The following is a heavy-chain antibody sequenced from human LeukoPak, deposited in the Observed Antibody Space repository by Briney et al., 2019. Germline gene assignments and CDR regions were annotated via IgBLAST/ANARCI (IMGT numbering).Heavy chain of an antibody. CDR3: ATHYYDTTGLPPFDY. CDR1: GFTFSTFG. J-gene: IGHJ4*02. Sequence: GGTLRLSCAASGFTFSTFGMSWVRQAPGKGLEWVSAISASGGSTYYADSVKGRFTISRDNSKSTLYLQMNSLRAEDTAVYYCATHYYDTTGLPPFDYWGQGTLVTVSS. D-gene: IGHD3-22*01. V-gene: IGHV3-23*01. CDR2: ISASGGST.